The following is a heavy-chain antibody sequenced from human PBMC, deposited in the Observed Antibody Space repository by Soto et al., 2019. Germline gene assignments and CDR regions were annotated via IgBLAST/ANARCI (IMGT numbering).Heavy chain of an antibody. Sequence: GGSLRLSCVASGFTFSTYAMSWVRQAPGKGLEWVSALTPSGGETYYADSVKGRFTISRDNSMNALYLQMNSLRIEDTAVYYCAHPRGYGVFDAYDIWGQGTMVTVS. CDR2: LTPSGGET. J-gene: IGHJ3*02. D-gene: IGHD4-17*01. CDR3: AHPRGYGVFDAYDI. CDR1: GFTFSTYA. V-gene: IGHV3-23*01.